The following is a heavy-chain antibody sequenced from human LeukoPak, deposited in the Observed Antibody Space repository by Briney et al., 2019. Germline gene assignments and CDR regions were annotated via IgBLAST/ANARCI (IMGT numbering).Heavy chain of an antibody. CDR3: ARWERSSSWYWYFDL. J-gene: IGHJ2*01. Sequence: GGSLRLSCAASGFTFSDHYMDWVRQAPGKGVEWVGRTRNRANNYSPLYAASVKGRFTISRDDSKNSLYLQMNSLKTEDTAVYYCARWERSSSWYWYFDLWGRGTLVTVSS. CDR2: TRNRANNYSP. CDR1: GFTFSDHY. D-gene: IGHD6-13*01. V-gene: IGHV3-72*01.